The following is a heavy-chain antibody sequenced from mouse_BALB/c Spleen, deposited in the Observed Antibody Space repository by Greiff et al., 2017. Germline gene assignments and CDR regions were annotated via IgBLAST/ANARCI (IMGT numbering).Heavy chain of an antibody. CDR1: GYSFTGYY. CDR2: ISCYNGAT. D-gene: IGHD2-14*01. Sequence: LVKTGASVKISCKASGYSFTGYYMHWVKQSHGKSLEWIGYISCYNGATSYNQKFKGKATFTVDTSSSTAYMQFNSLTSEDSAVYYCARGYYRYDVAMDYWGQGTSVTVSS. CDR3: ARGYYRYDVAMDY. V-gene: IGHV1S34*01. J-gene: IGHJ4*01.